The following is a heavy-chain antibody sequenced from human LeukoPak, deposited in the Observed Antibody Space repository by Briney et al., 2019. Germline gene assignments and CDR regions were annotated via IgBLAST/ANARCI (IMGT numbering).Heavy chain of an antibody. Sequence: GGSHRLSCAASGFTFSNAWMSWVRQAPGKGLEWVGRIKSKTDGGTTDYAAPVRGRFTISRDDSKNTLYLQMNSLKTEDTAVYYCTTDSLTTATTGVDYWGQGTLVTVSS. CDR3: TTDSLTTATTGVDY. D-gene: IGHD4-17*01. J-gene: IGHJ4*02. CDR2: IKSKTDGGTT. CDR1: GFTFSNAW. V-gene: IGHV3-15*01.